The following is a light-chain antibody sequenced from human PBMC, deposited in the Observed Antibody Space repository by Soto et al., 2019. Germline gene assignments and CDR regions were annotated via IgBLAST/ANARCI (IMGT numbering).Light chain of an antibody. Sequence: DIQMNQSPSTLSASVGDRVTITCRASQSISSWLAWYQQKPGKAPKLLIYKASSLESGVPSRFSGSGSGTEFTLTISSLQPDDFATYYCQQYNSWWTFGQGTKVEIK. CDR3: QQYNSWWT. V-gene: IGKV1-5*03. CDR2: KAS. J-gene: IGKJ1*01. CDR1: QSISSW.